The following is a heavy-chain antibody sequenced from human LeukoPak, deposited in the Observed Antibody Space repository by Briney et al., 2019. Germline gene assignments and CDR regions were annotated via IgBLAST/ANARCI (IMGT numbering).Heavy chain of an antibody. D-gene: IGHD3-10*01. CDR3: ASGEVGVRKYYSDPFHY. J-gene: IGHJ4*02. CDR1: GFIVSSNY. V-gene: IGHV3-53*01. Sequence: GGSLRLSCAASGFIVSSNYMTWVRQAPGKGPEWVSILYSAGSTYYADSVRGRFTISRDSSKNTLSLQMNSLRAEDTAVYYCASGEVGVRKYYSDPFHYWGQGTLVTVSS. CDR2: LYSAGST.